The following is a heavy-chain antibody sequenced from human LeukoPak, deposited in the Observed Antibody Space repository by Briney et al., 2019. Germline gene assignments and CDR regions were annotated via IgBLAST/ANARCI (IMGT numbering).Heavy chain of an antibody. CDR1: GVAFSNYW. V-gene: IGHV3-7*01. CDR3: ATERRGSSTYDGKEAFDF. D-gene: IGHD6-13*01. J-gene: IGHJ4*02. CDR2: IKEDGGEK. Sequence: GGSLRLSCTASGVAFSNYWMSWVRRAPGKGLEWVANIKEDGGEKNYVDSVRGRFTITRDNSRNSLYLQMNSLRGEDTAVYYCATERRGSSTYDGKEAFDFWGQGTLVTVSS.